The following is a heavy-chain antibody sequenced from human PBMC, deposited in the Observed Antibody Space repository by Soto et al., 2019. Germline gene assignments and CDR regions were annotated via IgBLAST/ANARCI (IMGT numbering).Heavy chain of an antibody. CDR3: ARVVGGYYYGMDV. CDR1: GGSISSRNW. D-gene: IGHD2-2*01. Sequence: QVQLQESGPGLVKPSGTLSLTCAVSGGSISSRNWWSWVLQPPGKGLEWIGEIYHSGSTNYNPYRKSRVTISVDKSKNQFSLTLSSVTAADTAVYSCARVVGGYYYGMDVWGQGTTVTVSS. J-gene: IGHJ6*02. CDR2: IYHSGST. V-gene: IGHV4-4*02.